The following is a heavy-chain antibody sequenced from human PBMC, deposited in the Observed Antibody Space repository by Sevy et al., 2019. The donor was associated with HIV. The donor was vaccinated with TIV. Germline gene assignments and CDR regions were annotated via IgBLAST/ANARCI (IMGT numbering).Heavy chain of an antibody. CDR1: GFTFSSYA. D-gene: IGHD3-22*01. CDR2: ISGSGGST. CDR3: AKDEFTVGLGDYYDSSGYDY. V-gene: IGHV3-23*01. J-gene: IGHJ4*02. Sequence: GGSLRLSCAASGFTFSSYAMSWVRQAPGKGLEWVSAISGSGGSTYYAASVKGRFTISRDNSKNTLYLQMNSLRAEDTAVYYCAKDEFTVGLGDYYDSSGYDYWGQGTLVTVSS.